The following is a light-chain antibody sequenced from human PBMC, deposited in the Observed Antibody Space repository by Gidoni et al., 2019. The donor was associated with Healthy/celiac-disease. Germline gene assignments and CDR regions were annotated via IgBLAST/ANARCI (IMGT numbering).Light chain of an antibody. J-gene: IGKJ1*01. CDR1: QSISSY. Sequence: DIQMTQSPSSLSASVGDRVTIPCRASQSISSYLNWYQQKPGKAPKLLIYAASSLQSGVPSRFSGSGSGTDFTLTISSLQPEDFATYYGQQSYSTPTFGQGTKVEIK. CDR3: QQSYSTPT. V-gene: IGKV1-39*01. CDR2: AAS.